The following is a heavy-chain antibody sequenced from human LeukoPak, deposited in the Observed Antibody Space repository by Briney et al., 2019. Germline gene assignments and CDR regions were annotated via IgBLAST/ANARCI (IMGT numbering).Heavy chain of an antibody. CDR3: ARTGYDFWSGYALDY. D-gene: IGHD3-3*01. J-gene: IGHJ4*02. CDR2: IIPIFGTA. V-gene: IGHV1-69*05. CDR1: GGTFSSYA. Sequence: SVKVSCKASGGTFSSYAISWVRQAPGQGLEWMGGIIPIFGTANYAQKFQGRVTITTDESTSTAYMELSSLRSEDTAVYYCARTGYDFWSGYALDYWGQGTLVTVSS.